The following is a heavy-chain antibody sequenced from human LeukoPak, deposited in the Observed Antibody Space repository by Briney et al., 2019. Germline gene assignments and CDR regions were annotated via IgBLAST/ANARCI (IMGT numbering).Heavy chain of an antibody. CDR2: ISAYNGNT. CDR1: GYTFTSYG. CDR3: ARDQGPRVPAAHDY. J-gene: IGHJ4*02. D-gene: IGHD2-2*01. V-gene: IGHV1-18*01. Sequence: ASVKVSCKASGYTFTSYGISWVRQSPGQELEWMGWISAYNGNTNYAQKLQGRVTMTTDTSTSTAYMELRSLRSDDTAVYYCARDQGPRVPAAHDYWGQGTLVTVSS.